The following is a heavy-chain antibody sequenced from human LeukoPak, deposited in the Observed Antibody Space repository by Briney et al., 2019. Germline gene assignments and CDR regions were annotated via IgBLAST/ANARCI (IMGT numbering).Heavy chain of an antibody. CDR1: GYTFTSYY. CDR2: INPSDGST. V-gene: IGHV1-46*01. D-gene: IGHD2-15*01. CDR3: ARGYCSGGSCYSVGYFDY. Sequence: ASVKVSCRASGYTFTSYYMHWVRQAPGQGLEWMGIINPSDGSTSYAQKFQGRVTMTRDTSTSTVYMELSSLRSEDTAVYYCARGYCSGGSCYSVGYFDYWGQGTLVTVSS. J-gene: IGHJ4*02.